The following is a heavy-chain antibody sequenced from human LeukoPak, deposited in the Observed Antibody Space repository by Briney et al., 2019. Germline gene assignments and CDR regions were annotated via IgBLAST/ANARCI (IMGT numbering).Heavy chain of an antibody. D-gene: IGHD5-12*01. Sequence: GGSLRLSCEASGFNFNTYSMAWVRQAPGKGLEWVSIISRASESIFYADSVKGRFTISRDNAKNSLYLQMNGLRAEDTAAYYCARGATDATRWFDPWGQGTLVTVSS. J-gene: IGHJ5*02. CDR2: ISRASESI. CDR3: ARGATDATRWFDP. V-gene: IGHV3-21*01. CDR1: GFNFNTYS.